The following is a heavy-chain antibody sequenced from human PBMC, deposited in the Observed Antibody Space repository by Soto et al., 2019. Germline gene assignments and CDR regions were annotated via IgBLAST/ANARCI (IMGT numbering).Heavy chain of an antibody. D-gene: IGHD3-3*01. J-gene: IGHJ6*02. CDR1: GGSFSGYY. Sequence: SETLSLTCAVYGGSFSGYYWSWIRQPPGKGLEWIGEINHSGSTNYNPSLKSRVTISVDTSKNQFSLKLSSVTAADTAVYYCARPYYDFWSGFFYGMDVWGQGTTVTVSS. CDR2: INHSGST. V-gene: IGHV4-34*01. CDR3: ARPYYDFWSGFFYGMDV.